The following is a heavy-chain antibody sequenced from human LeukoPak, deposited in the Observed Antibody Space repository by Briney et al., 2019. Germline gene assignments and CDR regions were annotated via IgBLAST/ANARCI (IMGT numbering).Heavy chain of an antibody. CDR1: GYTFTSYD. CDR3: ARGSSSSPHPPYYYYYGMDV. Sequence: GASVKVSCKASGYTFTSYDINWVRQATGQGLEWMGWMNPNSGNTGYAQKFQGRVTMTRNTSISTAYMELSSLRSEDTAVYYCARGSSSSPHPPYYYYYGMDVWGQGTTVTVSS. CDR2: MNPNSGNT. J-gene: IGHJ6*02. V-gene: IGHV1-8*01. D-gene: IGHD6-6*01.